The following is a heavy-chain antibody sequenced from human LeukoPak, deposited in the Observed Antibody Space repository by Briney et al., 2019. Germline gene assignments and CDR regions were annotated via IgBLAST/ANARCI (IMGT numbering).Heavy chain of an antibody. J-gene: IGHJ5*02. V-gene: IGHV4-4*09. CDR2: IHSSGYT. CDR1: GGSISGNY. Sequence: SETLSLTCTVSGGSISGNYWSWIRQPPGQGLEWIAYIHSSGYTNYNPSLKSRVTISVDTSNNQFSLKVTSVTAADTAMYYCTKRQGPTSGSYDYFDPCGQGALVTVSS. CDR3: TKRQGPTSGSYDYFDP. D-gene: IGHD1-26*01.